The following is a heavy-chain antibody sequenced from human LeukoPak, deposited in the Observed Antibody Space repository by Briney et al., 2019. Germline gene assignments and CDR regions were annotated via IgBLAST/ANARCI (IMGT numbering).Heavy chain of an antibody. J-gene: IGHJ3*02. Sequence: SQTLSLTCTVSGGFISSGSYYWSWIRQPAGKGLEWIGRIYTSGSTNYNPSLKSRVTISVDTSKNQFSLKLSSVTAADTAVYYCARVPYYYDSSPPFAFDIWGQGTMVTVSS. CDR3: ARVPYYYDSSPPFAFDI. CDR1: GGFISSGSYY. D-gene: IGHD3-22*01. V-gene: IGHV4-61*02. CDR2: IYTSGST.